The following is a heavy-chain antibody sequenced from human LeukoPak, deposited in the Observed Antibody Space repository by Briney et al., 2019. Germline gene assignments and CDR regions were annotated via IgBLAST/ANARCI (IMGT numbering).Heavy chain of an antibody. CDR1: GYTITGYY. CDR2: INPNSGGT. Sequence: ASVKVSCKASGYTITGYYMHWVRQAPRQGLEWMGWINPNSGGTNYAQKFQGRVTMTRDTSISTAYMELSRLRSDDTAVYYCARAVGGYSPRGFDIWGQGTMVTVSS. CDR3: ARAVGGYSPRGFDI. V-gene: IGHV1-2*02. D-gene: IGHD1-26*01. J-gene: IGHJ3*02.